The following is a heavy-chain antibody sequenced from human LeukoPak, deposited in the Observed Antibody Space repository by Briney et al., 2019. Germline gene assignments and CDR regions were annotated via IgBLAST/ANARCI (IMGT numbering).Heavy chain of an antibody. CDR2: ISSSSSYI. Sequence: GGSLRLSCAASGFTFRSYSMNWVRQAPGKGLEWVSSISSSSSYIYYADSVKGRFTISRDNAKNSLYLQMNSLRAEDTAVYYCARWATEEFDYWGQGTLVTVSS. CDR3: ARWATEEFDY. J-gene: IGHJ4*02. CDR1: GFTFRSYS. D-gene: IGHD5-12*01. V-gene: IGHV3-21*01.